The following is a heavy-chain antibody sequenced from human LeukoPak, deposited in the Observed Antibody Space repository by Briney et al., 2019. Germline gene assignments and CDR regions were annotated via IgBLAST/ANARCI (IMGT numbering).Heavy chain of an antibody. CDR1: GFTFDDYA. Sequence: QPGGSLRLSCAASGFTFDDYAMHWVRQAPGKGLEWVSGISWNSGSIGYADSVKGRFTTSRDNAKNSLYLQMNSLRAEDTAVYYCAREIGYYYDSSDRGQGTLVTVSS. D-gene: IGHD3-22*01. CDR2: ISWNSGSI. J-gene: IGHJ4*02. V-gene: IGHV3-9*01. CDR3: AREIGYYYDSSD.